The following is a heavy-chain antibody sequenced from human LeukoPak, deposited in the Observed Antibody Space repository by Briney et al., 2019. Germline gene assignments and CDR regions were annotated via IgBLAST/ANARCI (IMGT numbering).Heavy chain of an antibody. CDR2: ISYDGSNK. Sequence: GGSLRLSCAASGFTFSSYWMSRVRQAPGKGLEWVAVISYDGSNKYYADSVKGRFTISRDNSKNTLYLQMNSLRAEDTAVYYCVKDKYPVVVAATLDYWGQGILVTVSS. CDR1: GFTFSSYW. CDR3: VKDKYPVVVAATLDY. J-gene: IGHJ4*02. D-gene: IGHD2-15*01. V-gene: IGHV3-30*18.